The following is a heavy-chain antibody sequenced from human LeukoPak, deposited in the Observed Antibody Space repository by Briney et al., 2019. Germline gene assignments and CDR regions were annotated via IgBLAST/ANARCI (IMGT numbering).Heavy chain of an antibody. CDR3: AKEGAAAGAPYFDY. CDR1: GYTFTSYG. D-gene: IGHD6-13*01. Sequence: ASVKVSCKASGYTFTSYGISWVRQAPGQGLEWMAWISAYNGNTNYAQKLQGRVTMTTDTSTSTAYMELRSLRAEDTAVYYCAKEGAAAGAPYFDYWGQGTLVTVSS. J-gene: IGHJ4*02. CDR2: ISAYNGNT. V-gene: IGHV1-18*01.